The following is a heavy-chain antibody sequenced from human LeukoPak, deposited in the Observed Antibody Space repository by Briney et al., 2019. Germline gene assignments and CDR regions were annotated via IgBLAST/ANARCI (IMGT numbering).Heavy chain of an antibody. CDR1: GFTFSSCG. D-gene: IGHD1-26*01. V-gene: IGHV3-23*01. J-gene: IGHJ4*02. CDR3: ARPSLNSGSYFDY. Sequence: GGSLRLSCAASGFTFSSCGMSWVRQAPGKGLEWVSALSDSGGSTFYADSVKGRFTISRDNSKNTLYLQMNSLRAEDTAVYYCARPSLNSGSYFDYWGQGTLVTVSS. CDR2: LSDSGGST.